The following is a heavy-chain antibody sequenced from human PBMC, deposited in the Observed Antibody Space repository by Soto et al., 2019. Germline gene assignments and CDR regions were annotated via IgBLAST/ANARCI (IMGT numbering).Heavy chain of an antibody. Sequence: QVQLVQSGAEVKKPGSSVKVSCKVSGGTLGSYHITWVRQGPGQGLEWMGGIIPLFGAPHYAQMFQGRVTINADGSTSTVHVEVSSLRSEDTAVYYCAVVEATRDFDYWGQGTLVTVSS. CDR2: IIPLFGAP. V-gene: IGHV1-69*01. J-gene: IGHJ4*02. CDR3: AVVEATRDFDY. D-gene: IGHD1-26*01. CDR1: GGTLGSYH.